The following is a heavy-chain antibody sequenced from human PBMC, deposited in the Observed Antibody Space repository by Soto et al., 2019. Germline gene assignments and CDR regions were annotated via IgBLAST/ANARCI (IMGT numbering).Heavy chain of an antibody. V-gene: IGHV4-31*03. Sequence: QVQLQESGPGLVKPSQTLSLTCTVSGGSISSGDYYWSWIRQHPGKGLEWIGYIYYSGSTYYNPSIKRRVTISVDTSKNQSSLKLSSVTAAETDVYYCAIWCSGSRQGFDAWGQGTLVTVSS. CDR1: GGSISSGDYY. CDR2: IYYSGST. D-gene: IGHD2-15*01. J-gene: IGHJ5*02. CDR3: AIWCSGSRQGFDA.